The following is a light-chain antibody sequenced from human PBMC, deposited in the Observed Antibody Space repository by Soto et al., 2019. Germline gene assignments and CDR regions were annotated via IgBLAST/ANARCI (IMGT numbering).Light chain of an antibody. CDR3: LQDYHLGT. CDR2: AAS. V-gene: IGKV1-6*01. Sequence: AIQMTQSPSSLSASVGDRVTITCRASQGIRNDLGWYQQKPGKAPKLLIYAASSLQSGVPSRFSGSGSGTDFTLTISSLQPEDFATYYCLQDYHLGTFGQGTKVEIK. CDR1: QGIRND. J-gene: IGKJ1*01.